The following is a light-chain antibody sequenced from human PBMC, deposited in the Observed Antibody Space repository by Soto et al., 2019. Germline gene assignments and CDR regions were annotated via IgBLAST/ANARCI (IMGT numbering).Light chain of an antibody. V-gene: IGKV1-5*01. CDR3: KKYNTYSKCK. CDR1: QSINTW. Sequence: IHITHSPCSVSASVGDRVTRTCRASQSINTWLAWYQQKPGKAPNLLIYDASILLSGVPSRFSGSGSGTELTINIISLQHDDFATYYCKKYNTYSKCKFGQGTNV. CDR2: DAS. J-gene: IGKJ1*01.